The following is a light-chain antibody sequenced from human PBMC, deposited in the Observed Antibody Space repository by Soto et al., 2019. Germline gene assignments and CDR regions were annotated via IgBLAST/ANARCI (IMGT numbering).Light chain of an antibody. Sequence: DIQLTQSPSFLSASVGDRVTITCRASQDINSYLAWYQQKSGKAPNLLINAASTLQSAVPTRFSGGGSGTEFTLTIDSLQPEDSATYYCQQLATYPLTFGQGTKVE. CDR1: QDINSY. CDR3: QQLATYPLT. J-gene: IGKJ1*01. CDR2: AAS. V-gene: IGKV1-9*01.